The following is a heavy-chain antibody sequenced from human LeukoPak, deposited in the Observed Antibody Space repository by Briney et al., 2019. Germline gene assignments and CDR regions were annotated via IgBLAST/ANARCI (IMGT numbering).Heavy chain of an antibody. CDR3: AKGNYYDSSGYPVYFDY. CDR1: GFTFSSHS. CDR2: ISSSSTII. V-gene: IGHV3-48*01. J-gene: IGHJ4*02. D-gene: IGHD3-22*01. Sequence: GGSLRLSCAASGFTFSSHSMNWVRQAPGKGLEWVSYISSSSTIIHYADSVKGRFTISRDNSKNTLYLQMNSLRAEDTAVYYCAKGNYYDSSGYPVYFDYWGQGTLVTVSS.